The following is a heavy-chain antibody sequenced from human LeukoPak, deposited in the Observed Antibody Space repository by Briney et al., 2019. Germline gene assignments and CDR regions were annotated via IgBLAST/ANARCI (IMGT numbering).Heavy chain of an antibody. V-gene: IGHV1-69*04. CDR1: GGTFSSYA. Sequence: SVKVSCKASGGTFSSYAISWVRQAPGQGLEWMGRIIPILGIANYAQKFQGRVTITADKSTSTAYMELSSLRSDDTAVYYCARVYSSSWYEAYWGQGTLVTVSS. CDR2: IIPILGIA. J-gene: IGHJ4*02. D-gene: IGHD6-13*01. CDR3: ARVYSSSWYEAY.